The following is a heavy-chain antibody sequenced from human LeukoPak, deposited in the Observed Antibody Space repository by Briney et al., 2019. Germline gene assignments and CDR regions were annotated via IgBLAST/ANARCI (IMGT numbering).Heavy chain of an antibody. D-gene: IGHD2-2*01. J-gene: IGHJ4*02. CDR3: ARVARCTSCFDVDY. V-gene: IGHV1-69*13. Sequence: GASVKVSCKASGGTFSSYAISWVRQAPGQGLEWMGGIIPIFGTANYAQKFQGRVTITADESTSTAYMELSSLRSEDTAVYYCARVARCTSCFDVDYWGQGTLVTVSS. CDR1: GGTFSSYA. CDR2: IIPIFGTA.